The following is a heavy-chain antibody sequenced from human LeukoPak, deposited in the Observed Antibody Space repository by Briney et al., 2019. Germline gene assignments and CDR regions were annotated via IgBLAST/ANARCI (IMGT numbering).Heavy chain of an antibody. CDR2: FDPEDGET. J-gene: IGHJ4*02. D-gene: IGHD2-8*01. CDR1: GYTLTELS. V-gene: IGHV1-24*01. Sequence: ASVKVSCKVSGYTLTELSMHWVRQAPGKGLEWMGGFDPEDGETIYAQKFQGRVTMTEDTSTDTAYMELSSLRSEDTAVYYCARTTLDCKNGVDVCYDYWGQGTLVTVSS. CDR3: ARTTLDCKNGVDVCYDY.